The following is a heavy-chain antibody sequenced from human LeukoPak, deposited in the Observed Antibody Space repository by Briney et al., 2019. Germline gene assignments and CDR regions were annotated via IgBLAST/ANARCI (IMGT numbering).Heavy chain of an antibody. D-gene: IGHD6-19*01. CDR1: GYSFTSYW. V-gene: IGHV5-51*01. CDR2: IYPGDSDT. CDR3: ARQDSSGWYGNRGAFDI. J-gene: IGHJ3*02. Sequence: GESLKISCKGSGYSFTSYWIGWVRQMPGKGLEGMGIIYPGDSDTRYSPSFQGQVTISADKSISTAYLQWSSLKASDTAMYYCARQDSSGWYGNRGAFDIWGQGTMVTVSS.